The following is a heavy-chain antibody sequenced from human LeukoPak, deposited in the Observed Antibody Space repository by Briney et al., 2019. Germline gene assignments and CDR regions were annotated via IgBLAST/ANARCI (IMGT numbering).Heavy chain of an antibody. CDR1: GFTFDDYA. CDR2: ISWNSGSI. J-gene: IGHJ5*01. CDR3: ARDANWNDF. Sequence: GRSLRLSCAASGFTFDDYAMHWVRQAPGKGLEWVSGISWNSGSIGYADSVKGRFTISRDNAKNSLYLQMNSLRAEDTAVYYCARDANWNDFWGQGTLVTVSS. V-gene: IGHV3-9*01.